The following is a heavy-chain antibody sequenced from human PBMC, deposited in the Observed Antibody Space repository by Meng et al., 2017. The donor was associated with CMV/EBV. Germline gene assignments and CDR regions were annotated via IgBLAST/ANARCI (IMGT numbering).Heavy chain of an antibody. D-gene: IGHD2-8*01. CDR3: AKDLYYSFDY. Sequence: GPLVDSGGGLVPPGGSPSLSCAASGFTFSSSAMHWVRQPPGKGLEWVSFIAHDGSAKTYTDSVKGRFTISRDDSENTVYLEMNSLRVEDTAVYYCAKDLYYSFDYWGQGTLVTVSS. V-gene: IGHV3-30*02. CDR1: GFTFSSSA. J-gene: IGHJ4*02. CDR2: IAHDGSAK.